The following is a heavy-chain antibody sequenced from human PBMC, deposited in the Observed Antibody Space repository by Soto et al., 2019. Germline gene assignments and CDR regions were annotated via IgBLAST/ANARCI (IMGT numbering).Heavy chain of an antibody. CDR1: GGSFSDHY. D-gene: IGHD6-6*01. CDR3: AKGPLVSSNYYYYYYMYV. J-gene: IGHJ6*03. CDR2: INHSGTT. Sequence: SETLSLTCAVYGGSFSDHYWSWIRQPPGKGLEWIGEINHSGTTDYNPSLKSRVTISVDRSKNQFSLKLSSVTAADTAVYYCAKGPLVSSNYYYYYYMYVWGKGTTVTVSS. V-gene: IGHV4-34*01.